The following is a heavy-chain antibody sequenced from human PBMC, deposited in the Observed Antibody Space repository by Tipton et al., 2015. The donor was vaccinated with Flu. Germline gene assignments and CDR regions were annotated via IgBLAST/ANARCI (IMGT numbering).Heavy chain of an antibody. Sequence: LRLSCTVSGGSISSSSYYWGWIRQPPGKGLEWIGSIYYSGSTNYNPSLKSRVTISVDTSKNQFSLKLSSVTAADTAVYYCARLMVAGTDYYYGMDVWGQGTTVTVSS. CDR1: GGSISSSSYY. V-gene: IGHV4-39*07. CDR3: ARLMVAGTDYYYGMDV. J-gene: IGHJ6*02. D-gene: IGHD6-19*01. CDR2: IYYSGST.